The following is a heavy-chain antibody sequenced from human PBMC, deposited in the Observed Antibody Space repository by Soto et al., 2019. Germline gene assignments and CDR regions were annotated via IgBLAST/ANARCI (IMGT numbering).Heavy chain of an antibody. J-gene: IGHJ4*02. Sequence: GGSLRLSCAASGFTVSSYYMSWVRQVPEKGLEWVSVIYSSGPTFYADSLRGRFTISRDNSKNTLYLQMNSPRVEDTAVYSCARAFGGSYDYWGQGTLVTVSS. V-gene: IGHV3-53*01. CDR1: GFTVSSYY. CDR3: ARAFGGSYDY. CDR2: IYSSGPT. D-gene: IGHD3-10*01.